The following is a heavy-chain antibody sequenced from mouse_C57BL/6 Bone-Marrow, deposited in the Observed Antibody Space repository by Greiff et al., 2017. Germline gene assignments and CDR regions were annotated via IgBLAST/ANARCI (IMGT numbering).Heavy chain of an antibody. CDR2: INPNYGTP. CDR1: GYSFTDYN. D-gene: IGHD1-1*01. J-gene: IGHJ4*01. Sequence: EVKLMQSGPELVKPGASVKISCKASGYSFTDYNMNWVKQSNGKSLEWIGVINPNYGTPSYNQKFKGKATLTVDQSSSTAYMQLNSLTSEDTAVYYCARWDGSYYALDYWGQGTTLTVSS. V-gene: IGHV1-39*01. CDR3: ARWDGSYYALDY.